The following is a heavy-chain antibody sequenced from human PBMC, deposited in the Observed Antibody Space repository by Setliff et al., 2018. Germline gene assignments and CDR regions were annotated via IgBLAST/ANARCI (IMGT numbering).Heavy chain of an antibody. CDR1: GFTFSSYS. V-gene: IGHV3-48*01. Sequence: GGSLRLSCAASGFTFSSYSMNWVRQAPGKGLEWVSYISSSSSTIYYADSVKGRFTISRDNAKNSLYLQMNSLRAEDTAVYDCARDRGIGLSGSYSFFDYWGQGTLVTVSS. CDR3: ARDRGIGLSGSYSFFDY. CDR2: ISSSSSTI. D-gene: IGHD3-3*01. J-gene: IGHJ4*02.